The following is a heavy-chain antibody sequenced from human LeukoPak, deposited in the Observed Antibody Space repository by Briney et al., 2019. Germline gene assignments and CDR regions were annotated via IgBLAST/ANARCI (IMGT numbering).Heavy chain of an antibody. CDR3: ARSPNDYGDGGDY. CDR2: IYSGGST. CDR1: GFTVSSNY. D-gene: IGHD4-17*01. Sequence: PGGSLRLSCAASGFTVSSNYMSWVRQAPGKGLEWVSAIYSGGSTYYADSVKGRFTISRDNSKNTLYLQMNSLRAEDTAVYYCARSPNDYGDGGDYWGQGTLVTVSS. V-gene: IGHV3-66*01. J-gene: IGHJ4*02.